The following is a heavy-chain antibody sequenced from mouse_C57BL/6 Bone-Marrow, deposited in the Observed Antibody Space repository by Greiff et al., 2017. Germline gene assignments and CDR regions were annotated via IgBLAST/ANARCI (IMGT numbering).Heavy chain of an antibody. J-gene: IGHJ2*01. CDR2: IYPGDGDT. CDR3: AREGLLRPFDY. Sequence: VQLQQSGAELVKPGASVKISCKASGYAFSSYWMNWVKQRPGKGLEWIGQIYPGDGDTNYNGKFKGKATLTADKSSSTAYMQLSSLTSEDSAVYFCAREGLLRPFDYWGQGTTLTVSS. D-gene: IGHD1-2*01. V-gene: IGHV1-80*01. CDR1: GYAFSSYW.